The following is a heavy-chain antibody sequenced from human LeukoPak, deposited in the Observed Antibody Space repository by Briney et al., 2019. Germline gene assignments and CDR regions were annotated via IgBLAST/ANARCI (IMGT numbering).Heavy chain of an antibody. CDR2: ICAGGST. CDR1: GFTVNSSY. Sequence: GGSLRLSCAASGFTVNSSYMSWVRQAPGKGLEWISVICAGGSTYYADSVKGRFTISRDSSKNTLYLQMNSLRAEDTAVYYCARGKAVTGFDIWGQGTMVTVSS. J-gene: IGHJ3*02. V-gene: IGHV3-53*01. D-gene: IGHD4-17*01. CDR3: ARGKAVTGFDI.